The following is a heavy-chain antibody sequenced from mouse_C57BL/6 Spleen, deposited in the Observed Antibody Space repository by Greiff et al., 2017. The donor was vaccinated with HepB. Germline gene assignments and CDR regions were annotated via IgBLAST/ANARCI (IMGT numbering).Heavy chain of an antibody. CDR3: ARGVATPYFDY. D-gene: IGHD1-1*01. CDR1: GYSITSGYY. CDR2: ISYDGSN. Sequence: VQLQQSGPGLVKPSQSLSLTCSVTGYSITSGYYWNWIRQFPGNKLEWMGYISYDGSNNYNPSLKNRISITRDTSKNQFFLKLNSVTTEDTATYYCARGVATPYFDYWGQGTTLTVSS. J-gene: IGHJ2*01. V-gene: IGHV3-6*01.